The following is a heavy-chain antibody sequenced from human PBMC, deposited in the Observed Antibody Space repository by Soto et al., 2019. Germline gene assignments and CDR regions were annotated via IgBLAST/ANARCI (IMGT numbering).Heavy chain of an antibody. CDR1: GFSLSTSGVG. Sequence: QITLKESGPTLVKPTQTLTLTCTFSGFSLSTSGVGVGWIRQPPVKALEWLALIYWDDDKRYSPSLKSRLTITKDTSKSQVVLTMTNMDPVDTGPYSCAYSGVGVWGNGYGCFDSWGPGTLVNFSS. CDR3: AYSGVGVWGNGYGCFDS. D-gene: IGHD5-18*01. J-gene: IGHJ4*02. CDR2: IYWDDDK. V-gene: IGHV2-5*02.